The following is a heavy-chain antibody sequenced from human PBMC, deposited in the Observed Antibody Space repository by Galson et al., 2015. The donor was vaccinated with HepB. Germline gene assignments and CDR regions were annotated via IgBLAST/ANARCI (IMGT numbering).Heavy chain of an antibody. D-gene: IGHD6-19*01. J-gene: IGHJ5*02. CDR3: ARGAYSSGWWSVGEYWFDP. V-gene: IGHV3-7*03. CDR1: GFTFSSYW. Sequence: SLRLSCAASGFTFSSYWMSWVRQAPGKGLEWVANIKQDGSEKYYVDSVKGRFTISRDNAKNSLYLQMNSLRAEDTAVYYCARGAYSSGWWSVGEYWFDPWGQGTLVTVSS. CDR2: IKQDGSEK.